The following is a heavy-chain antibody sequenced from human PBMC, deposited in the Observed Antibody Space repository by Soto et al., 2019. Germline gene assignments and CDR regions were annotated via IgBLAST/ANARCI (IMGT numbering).Heavy chain of an antibody. J-gene: IGHJ4*02. CDR3: ARGPPGLEY. CDR1: GFTVSSNY. V-gene: IGHV3-66*01. Sequence: PGGSLRLSCAAFGFTVSSNYMSWVRQAPGKGLEWVSVIYSGGRTYYADSVKGRFTISRDNSKNTLYLQMNSLRAEDTAVYYCARGPPGLEYWGQGTLVTVSS. CDR2: IYSGGRT.